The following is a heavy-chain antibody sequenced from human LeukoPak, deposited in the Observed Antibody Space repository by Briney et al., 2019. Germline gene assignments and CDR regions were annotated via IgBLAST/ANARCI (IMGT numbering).Heavy chain of an antibody. J-gene: IGHJ4*02. CDR2: INPNSGGT. CDR3: ASSLDYGDYGLPDY. Sequence: ASVRVSCKASGYTFTGYYMHWVRQAPGQGLEWMGWINPNSGGTNYARKFQGRVTMTRDTSISTAYMELSRLRSDDTAVYYCASSLDYGDYGLPDYWGQGTLVTVSS. D-gene: IGHD4-17*01. CDR1: GYTFTGYY. V-gene: IGHV1-2*02.